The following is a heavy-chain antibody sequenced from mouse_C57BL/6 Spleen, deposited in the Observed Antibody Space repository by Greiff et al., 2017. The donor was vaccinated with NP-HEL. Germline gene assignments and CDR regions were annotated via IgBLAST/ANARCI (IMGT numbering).Heavy chain of an antibody. V-gene: IGHV1-69*01. Sequence: VKQSCKASGYTFTSYWMHWVKQRPGQGLEWIGEIDPSDSYTNYNQKFKGKSTLTVDKSSSTAYMQLSSLTSEDSAVYYCARSDDGYYAYWGQGTLVTVSA. J-gene: IGHJ3*01. CDR3: ARSDDGYYAY. CDR1: GYTFTSYW. D-gene: IGHD2-3*01. CDR2: IDPSDSYT.